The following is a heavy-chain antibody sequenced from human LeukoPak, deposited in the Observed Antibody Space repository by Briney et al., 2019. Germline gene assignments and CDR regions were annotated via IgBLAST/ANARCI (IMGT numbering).Heavy chain of an antibody. Sequence: GGSLRLSCAASGFTFSSYSMNWVRQAPGKGLEWVAVIWNDGTNKYYADSVKGRFTISRDNSKNTLYLQMNSLRAEDTAVYYCAKERGAAAFDYWGQGTLVTVSS. CDR1: GFTFSSYS. CDR3: AKERGAAAFDY. J-gene: IGHJ4*02. V-gene: IGHV3-30*02. D-gene: IGHD6-13*01. CDR2: IWNDGTNK.